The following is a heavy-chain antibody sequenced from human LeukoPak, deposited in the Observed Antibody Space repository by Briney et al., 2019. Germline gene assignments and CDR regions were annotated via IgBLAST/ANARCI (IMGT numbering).Heavy chain of an antibody. CDR3: ARADRLDGGPYLIGP. CDR2: INPNSGGT. V-gene: IGHV1-2*02. CDR1: GYSFTDYY. J-gene: IGHJ5*02. D-gene: IGHD2-21*01. Sequence: GASVTVSCKTSGYSFTDYYMHWVRQAPGQGLEWMGWINPNSGGTSSAQTFQGRVTMTRDTSITTVYMEVSWLTSDDTAIYYCARADRLDGGPYLIGPWGQGTLVTVSS.